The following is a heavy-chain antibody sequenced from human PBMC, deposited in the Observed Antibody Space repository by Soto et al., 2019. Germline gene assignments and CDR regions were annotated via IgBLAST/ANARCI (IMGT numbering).Heavy chain of an antibody. J-gene: IGHJ4*02. CDR1: GFTFSGYG. V-gene: IGHV3-30*18. CDR3: TKERVCEHNSGWHQGS. CDR2: ISNDGSTK. Sequence: QVQLVESGGGVAQPGRSLRLSCAASGFTFSGYGMHWVRQAPGKGLEWVAGISNDGSTKYYGDSVKGRFTISRDNSKYRLFLQLDSLRGEETAVYYCTKERVCEHNSGWHQGSWGQGTQVIVSS. D-gene: IGHD6-19*01.